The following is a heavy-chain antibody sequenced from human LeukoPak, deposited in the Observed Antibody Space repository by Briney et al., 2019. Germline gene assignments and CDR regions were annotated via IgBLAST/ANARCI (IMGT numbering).Heavy chain of an antibody. V-gene: IGHV3-23*01. D-gene: IGHD3-10*01. CDR2: ISGSGGAT. J-gene: IGHJ4*02. CDR3: ARGGVDYYGSGTYYLMYYFDY. CDR1: GFTFSSYA. Sequence: PGGSLRLPCAASGFTFSSYAMSWVRQAPGKGLEWVSGISGSGGATYYADSVKGRFTISRDDPHNTLYLQMNSLRAEDTAVYFCARGGVDYYGSGTYYLMYYFDYWGQGTLVTVSS.